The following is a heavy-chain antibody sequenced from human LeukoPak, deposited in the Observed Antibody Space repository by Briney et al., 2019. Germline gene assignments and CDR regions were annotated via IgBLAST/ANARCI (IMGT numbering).Heavy chain of an antibody. CDR2: ISWNSGSI. Sequence: GGSLRLSCAASGFTFDDYAMHWVRQAPGKGLEWVSGISWNSGSIGYADSVKGRFTISRDNAKNSLYLQMNSLRAEDTALYYCAEDILTYYYDSSGYPDAFDIWGQGTVVTVSS. V-gene: IGHV3-9*01. J-gene: IGHJ3*02. CDR1: GFTFDDYA. CDR3: AEDILTYYYDSSGYPDAFDI. D-gene: IGHD3-22*01.